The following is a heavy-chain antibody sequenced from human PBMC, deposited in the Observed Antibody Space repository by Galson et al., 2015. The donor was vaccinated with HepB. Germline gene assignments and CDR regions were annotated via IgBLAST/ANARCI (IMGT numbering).Heavy chain of an antibody. Sequence: SVKVSCKASGYTFTSYGISWVRQAPGQGLEWMGLIRPGGDVQRHAQNFRGRVTMTRDTSTSTVYMELSSLRFEDTAVYYCATEGPHSTFAAAGTGNDACDIWGQGTMVTVSS. J-gene: IGHJ3*02. CDR2: IRPGGDVQ. CDR1: GYTFTSYG. D-gene: IGHD6-13*01. CDR3: ATEGPHSTFAAAGTGNDACDI. V-gene: IGHV1-46*01.